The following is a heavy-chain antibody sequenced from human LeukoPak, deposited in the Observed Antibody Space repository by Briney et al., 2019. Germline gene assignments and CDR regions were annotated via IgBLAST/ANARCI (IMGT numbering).Heavy chain of an antibody. V-gene: IGHV1-8*01. CDR3: ARGRRGVVPAAKNYYYYYMDV. J-gene: IGHJ6*03. D-gene: IGHD2-2*01. Sequence: ASVKVSCKASGYTFTSYDINWVRQATGQGLEWMGWMNPNSGNTGYAQKFQGRVTMTRNTSISTAYMELGSLRSEDTAVYYCARGRRGVVPAAKNYYYYYMDVWGKGTTVTVSS. CDR1: GYTFTSYD. CDR2: MNPNSGNT.